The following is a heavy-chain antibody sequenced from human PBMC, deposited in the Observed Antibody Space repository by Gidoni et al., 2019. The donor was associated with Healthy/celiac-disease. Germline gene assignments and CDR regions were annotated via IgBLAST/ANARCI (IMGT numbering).Heavy chain of an antibody. CDR3: ASIRSHRAFDI. CDR1: GGSFSGYY. D-gene: IGHD3-16*02. Sequence: QVQLQQWGAGLLKPSETLSLTCAVYGGSFSGYYWSWIRQPPGKGLEWIGEINHSGSTNYNPSLKSRVTISVDTSKNQFSLKLSSVTAADTAVYYCASIRSHRAFDIWGQGTMVTVSS. J-gene: IGHJ3*02. CDR2: INHSGST. V-gene: IGHV4-34*01.